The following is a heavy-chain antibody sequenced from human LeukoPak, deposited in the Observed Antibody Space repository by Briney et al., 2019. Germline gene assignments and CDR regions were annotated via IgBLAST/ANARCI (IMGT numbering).Heavy chain of an antibody. J-gene: IGHJ4*02. CDR1: GLTFSSYA. CDR3: ATSPRYKQQLGYFDY. Sequence: GGSLRLSCAASGLTFSSYAIHWVRQAPGKGLEWVAVISYDETNKYYADSVKGRFTISRDNSKNTLYLQMNSLRAEDTAVYYCATSPRYKQQLGYFDYWGQGTLVTVSS. CDR2: ISYDETNK. D-gene: IGHD6-13*01. V-gene: IGHV3-30-3*01.